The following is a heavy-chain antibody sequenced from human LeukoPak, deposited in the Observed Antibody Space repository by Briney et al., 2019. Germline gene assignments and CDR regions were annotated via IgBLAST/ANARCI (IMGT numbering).Heavy chain of an antibody. Sequence: GGSLRLSCGASGFTFSSYSMNWVRQAPGKGLEGVSSISSCSSYIYYADSVKGRFTISRDNAKNSLYLQMNRLRAEDTAVYYCASGQTYGSGRKGWFDPWGQGTLVTVSS. V-gene: IGHV3-21*01. CDR2: ISSCSSYI. CDR3: ASGQTYGSGRKGWFDP. D-gene: IGHD3-10*01. CDR1: GFTFSSYS. J-gene: IGHJ5*02.